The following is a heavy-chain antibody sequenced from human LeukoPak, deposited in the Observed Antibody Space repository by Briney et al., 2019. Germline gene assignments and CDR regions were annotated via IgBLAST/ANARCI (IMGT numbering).Heavy chain of an antibody. CDR3: AREGGSSSWYFDY. J-gene: IGHJ4*02. V-gene: IGHV4-59*01. CDR2: IYYSGST. D-gene: IGHD6-13*01. CDR1: GGSFSSYY. Sequence: SETLSLTCAVYGGSFSSYYWSWIRQPPGKGLEWIGYIYYSGSTNYNPSLKSRVTISVDTSKNQFSLKLSSVNAADTAVYYCAREGGSSSWYFDYWGQGTLVTVSS.